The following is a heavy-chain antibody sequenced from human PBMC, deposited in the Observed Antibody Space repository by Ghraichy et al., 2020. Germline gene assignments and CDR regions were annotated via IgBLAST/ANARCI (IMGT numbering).Heavy chain of an antibody. CDR2: INHSGST. V-gene: IGHV4-34*01. J-gene: IGHJ5*02. Sequence: SLTCAVYGGSFSGYYWSWIRQPPGKGLEWIGEINHSGSTNYNPSLKSRVTISVDTSKNQFSLKLSSVTAADTAVYYCARAPPHIVVVPAAIRGGRNWFDPWGQGTLVTVSS. CDR3: ARAPPHIVVVPAAIRGGRNWFDP. CDR1: GGSFSGYY. D-gene: IGHD2-2*01.